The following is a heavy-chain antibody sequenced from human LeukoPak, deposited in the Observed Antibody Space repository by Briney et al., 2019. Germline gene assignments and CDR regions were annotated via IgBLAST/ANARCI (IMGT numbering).Heavy chain of an antibody. CDR1: GDSISTSNSY. V-gene: IGHV4-39*02. Sequence: PSETLSLTCTVSGDSISTSNSYWGWIRQPPGKGLEWIGSIYYSGNTYYNASLKSRVTISVDTSKNQFSLKLSSVTAADTAVYYCARDPYYYGSGRRPARYYYMDVWGKGTTVTISS. J-gene: IGHJ6*03. CDR3: ARDPYYYGSGRRPARYYYMDV. CDR2: IYYSGNT. D-gene: IGHD3-10*01.